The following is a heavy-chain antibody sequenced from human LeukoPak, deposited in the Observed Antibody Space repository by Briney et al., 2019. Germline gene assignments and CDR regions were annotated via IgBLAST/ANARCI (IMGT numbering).Heavy chain of an antibody. J-gene: IGHJ4*02. Sequence: GGSLRLSCAASGFIFSTYWMSWVRQAPGKGLEWMASIKYDGSEKYYVDSVKGRFTISRDNSKNTLYLQMNSLRAEDTAVYYCAKGGVILYYFDYWGQGTLVTVSS. D-gene: IGHD2/OR15-2a*01. CDR2: IKYDGSEK. CDR1: GFIFSTYW. CDR3: AKGGVILYYFDY. V-gene: IGHV3-7*03.